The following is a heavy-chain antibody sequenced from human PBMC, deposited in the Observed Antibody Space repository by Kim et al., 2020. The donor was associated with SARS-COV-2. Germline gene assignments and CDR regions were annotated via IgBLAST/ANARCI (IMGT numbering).Heavy chain of an antibody. CDR3: ARGYNWNSKLYDY. Sequence: ASVKVSCKASGYTFTSYAMHWVRQAPGQRLEWMGWINAGNGNTKYSQKFQGRVTITRDTSASTAYMELSSLRSEDTAVYYCARGYNWNSKLYDYWGQGTLGAVSS. D-gene: IGHD1-7*01. J-gene: IGHJ4*02. CDR1: GYTFTSYA. CDR2: INAGNGNT. V-gene: IGHV1-3*01.